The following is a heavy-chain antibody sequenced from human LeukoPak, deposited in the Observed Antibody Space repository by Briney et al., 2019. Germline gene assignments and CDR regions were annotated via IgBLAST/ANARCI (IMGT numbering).Heavy chain of an antibody. V-gene: IGHV4-39*07. CDR2: IYYSGST. CDR3: AREMVVTDPGFGY. Sequence: SETLSLTCTVSGGSISSYYWSWIRQPPGKGLEWIGSIYYSGSTYYNPSLKSRVTISVDTSKNQFSLKLSSVTAADTAVYYCAREMVVTDPGFGYWGQGTLVTVSS. D-gene: IGHD2-21*02. J-gene: IGHJ4*02. CDR1: GGSISSYY.